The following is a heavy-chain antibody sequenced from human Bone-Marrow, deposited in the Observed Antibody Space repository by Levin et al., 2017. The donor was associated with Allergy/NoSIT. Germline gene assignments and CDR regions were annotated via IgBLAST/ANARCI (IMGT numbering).Heavy chain of an antibody. CDR3: ARESTVSTGFDH. D-gene: IGHD4-17*01. J-gene: IGHJ5*02. V-gene: IGHV3-48*01. CDR1: GFTFSNYS. CDR2: ISTDNITI. Sequence: LSLTCEASGFTFSNYSVNWVRQAPGKGLEWISYISTDNITISYADSVKGRFTISRDNAKNSLYLQMNSLRAADTAVYYCARESTVSTGFDHWGHGTLVTVSS.